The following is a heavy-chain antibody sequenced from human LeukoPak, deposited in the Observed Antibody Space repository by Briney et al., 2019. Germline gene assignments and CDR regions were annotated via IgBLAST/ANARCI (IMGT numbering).Heavy chain of an antibody. CDR1: GLTFSSYA. D-gene: IGHD6-19*01. CDR3: AKDLSSGWSFDN. J-gene: IGHJ4*02. V-gene: IGHV3-30*02. CDR2: IQLDGSNR. Sequence: PGGSVRLSCAASGLTFSSYAMSWVRQAPGKGLEWVTFIQLDGSNRYYADSVKGRFTVSRDNSKNTVYLQMNSLRPEDTAVYYCAKDLSSGWSFDNWGQGTLVTVSS.